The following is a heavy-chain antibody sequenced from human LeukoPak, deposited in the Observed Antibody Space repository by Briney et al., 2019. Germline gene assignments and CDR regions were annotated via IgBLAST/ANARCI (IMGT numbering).Heavy chain of an antibody. Sequence: GASVKVSCKVSGYTLTELSMHWVRQAPGKGLEWMGGFDPEDAETICAQKFQGRVTMTEDTSTDTAYMELSSLRSEDTAVYYCARVLPAFLRGSFDYWGQGTLVTVSS. CDR1: GYTLTELS. D-gene: IGHD2/OR15-2a*01. V-gene: IGHV1-24*01. J-gene: IGHJ4*02. CDR2: FDPEDAET. CDR3: ARVLPAFLRGSFDY.